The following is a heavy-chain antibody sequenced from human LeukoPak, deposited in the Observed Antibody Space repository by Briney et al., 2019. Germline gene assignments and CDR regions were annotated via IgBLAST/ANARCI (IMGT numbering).Heavy chain of an antibody. D-gene: IGHD6-13*01. CDR2: ISYDGSNK. Sequence: GGSLRLSCAASGFTLSSYAMHWVRQAPGKGLEWVAVISYDGSNKYYADSVKGRFTIFRDNSKNTLYLQMNSLRAEDTAVYYCARDRQTAAAFDYWGQGTLVTVSS. V-gene: IGHV3-30*01. J-gene: IGHJ4*02. CDR3: ARDRQTAAAFDY. CDR1: GFTLSSYA.